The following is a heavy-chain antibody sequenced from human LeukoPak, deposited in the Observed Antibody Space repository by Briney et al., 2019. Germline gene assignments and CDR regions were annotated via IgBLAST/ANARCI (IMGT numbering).Heavy chain of an antibody. Sequence: GGSLRLSCAASGFTFSSYWMPWVRQAPGKGLEWVSAISGSGGSTYYADSVKGRFTISRDNSKNTLYLQMNSLRAEDTAVYYCAKDPTLGYCSSTSCPPPEYFQHWGQGTLVTVSS. CDR2: ISGSGGST. D-gene: IGHD2-2*01. CDR3: AKDPTLGYCSSTSCPPPEYFQH. V-gene: IGHV3-23*01. CDR1: GFTFSSYW. J-gene: IGHJ1*01.